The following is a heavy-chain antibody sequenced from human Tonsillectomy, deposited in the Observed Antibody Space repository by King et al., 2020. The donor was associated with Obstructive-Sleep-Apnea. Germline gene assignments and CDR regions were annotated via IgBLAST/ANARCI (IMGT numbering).Heavy chain of an antibody. CDR2: MSYDGNYK. J-gene: IGHJ5*02. V-gene: IGHV3-30*18. D-gene: IGHD3-10*01. Sequence: VQLVESGGGVVQPGRSLRLSCAASGFTFSNNYMHWVRQPPGKGLEWVAVMSYDGNYKYYADSVKGRFPISRDNSKNALYLQMNSLGAEDTAVYYCAKAQGGRFGEFPSNWFDPWGQGTLVTVSS. CDR1: GFTFSNNY. CDR3: AKAQGGRFGEFPSNWFDP.